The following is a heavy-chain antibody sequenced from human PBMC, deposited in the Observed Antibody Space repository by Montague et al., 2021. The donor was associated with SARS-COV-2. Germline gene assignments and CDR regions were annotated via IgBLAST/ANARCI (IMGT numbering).Heavy chain of an antibody. D-gene: IGHD3-22*01. V-gene: IGHV4-59*13. CDR3: ARDSHYYDSSGHFDY. J-gene: IGHJ4*02. CDR2: IYYSGST. CDR1: GGSISSYY. Sequence: ETLSLTCTVSGGSISSYYWSWIRQPPGKGLEWIGYIYYSGSTNYNPSLKSRVTISVDTSKNQFSLKLSSVTAADTAVYYCARDSHYYDSSGHFDYWGQGTLVTVSS.